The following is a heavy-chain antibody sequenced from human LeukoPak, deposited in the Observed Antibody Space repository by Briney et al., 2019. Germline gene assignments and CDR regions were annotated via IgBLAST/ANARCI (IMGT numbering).Heavy chain of an antibody. CDR3: ARAYYDILTRRAYYYYGMDV. D-gene: IGHD3-9*01. CDR1: GYTFTGYY. V-gene: IGHV1-2*02. J-gene: IGHJ6*02. CDR2: INPNSGGT. Sequence: ASVKVSCKASGYTFTGYYMHWVRQAPGQGLEWMGWINPNSGGTNYAQKFQGRVTMTGDTSISTAYMELSRLRSDDTAVYYCARAYYDILTRRAYYYYGMDVWGQGTTATVSS.